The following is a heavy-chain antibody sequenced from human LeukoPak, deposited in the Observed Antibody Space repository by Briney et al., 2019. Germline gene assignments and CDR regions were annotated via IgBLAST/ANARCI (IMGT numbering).Heavy chain of an antibody. CDR3: AKTSTITNFPWENWFDS. D-gene: IGHD3-3*01. V-gene: IGHV3-53*01. Sequence: GGSLRLSCAASGFTVGSNTMSWVRQAPGKGLEWVSIIYSGGSTSYADSVKGRFTISRDNSKNTLYLQMNSLRADDTAVYYCAKTSTITNFPWENWFDSWGQGTLVTVSS. J-gene: IGHJ5*01. CDR2: IYSGGST. CDR1: GFTVGSNT.